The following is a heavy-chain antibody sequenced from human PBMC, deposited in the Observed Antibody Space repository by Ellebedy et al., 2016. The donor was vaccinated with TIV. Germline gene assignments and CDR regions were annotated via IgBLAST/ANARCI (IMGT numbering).Heavy chain of an antibody. CDR1: GFTFSSYW. D-gene: IGHD6-13*01. CDR2: IKQDGSEK. J-gene: IGHJ4*02. V-gene: IGHV3-7*01. CDR3: ARDQGQQQLVGFY. Sequence: GESLKISXAASGFTFSSYWMSWVRQAPGKGLEWVANIKQDGSEKYYVDSVKGRFTISRDNAKNSLYLQMNSLRAEDTAVYYCARDQGQQQLVGFYWGQGTLVTVSS.